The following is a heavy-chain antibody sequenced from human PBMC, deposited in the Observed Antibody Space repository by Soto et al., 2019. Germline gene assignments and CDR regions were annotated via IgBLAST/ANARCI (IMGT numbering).Heavy chain of an antibody. Sequence: GGSLRLSCAASGFTFRSYSMNRVRQPPGKGLEWVSYISISSRTIYYADSVKGRFTISRDDAKNSLYLQMNSLRDEDTSVYYCARDNGIAGSLDPWGQGTLVTVSS. CDR1: GFTFRSYS. CDR2: ISISSRTI. J-gene: IGHJ5*02. D-gene: IGHD6-13*01. CDR3: ARDNGIAGSLDP. V-gene: IGHV3-48*02.